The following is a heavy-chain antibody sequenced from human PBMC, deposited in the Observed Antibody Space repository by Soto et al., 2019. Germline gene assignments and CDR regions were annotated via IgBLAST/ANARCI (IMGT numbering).Heavy chain of an antibody. V-gene: IGHV3-30*18. J-gene: IGHJ6*02. CDR3: AKDKADNYESVPPPPGYYYGRDV. D-gene: IGHD3-22*01. Sequence: QVQLVESGGGVVQPGRSLRLSCAASGFSFSDCGMHWVRQAPGKGLEWVAVISYDGSNKYYADSVKGRFTIFRDNSKKTLYLPMNALRAEDTALYYCAKDKADNYESVPPPPGYYYGRDVWGQGTMVTVSS. CDR1: GFSFSDCG. CDR2: ISYDGSNK.